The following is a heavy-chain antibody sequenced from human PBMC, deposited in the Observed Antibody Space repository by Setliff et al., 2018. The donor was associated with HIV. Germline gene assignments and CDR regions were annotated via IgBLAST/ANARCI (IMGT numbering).Heavy chain of an antibody. Sequence: GASVKVSCKASGYMFCPYGFSWVRQVPGQRPEWMGWITDDNRDTHSARNFQGRITLTTDISSTTAYMELGSLTSDDTAVYYCVRDEKRAAGGTLYYFNLWGQGTLVTVSS. CDR2: ITDDNRDT. CDR3: VRDEKRAAGGTLYYFNL. J-gene: IGHJ4*02. D-gene: IGHD1-1*01. V-gene: IGHV1-18*01. CDR1: GYMFCPYG.